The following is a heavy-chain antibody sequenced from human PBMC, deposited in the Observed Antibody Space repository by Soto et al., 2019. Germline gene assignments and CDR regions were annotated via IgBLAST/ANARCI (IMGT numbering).Heavy chain of an antibody. Sequence: QVQLVQSGAEVKKPGASVKVSCKASGYTFTSYGISWVRQAPGQGLEWMGWISAYNGNTNYAQKLQGRVTMNTDTSTSTAYMELRSLRSDDTAVYYCARGLDYYDSSGMEDAFDIWGQGTMVTVSS. CDR3: ARGLDYYDSSGMEDAFDI. V-gene: IGHV1-18*01. CDR1: GYTFTSYG. D-gene: IGHD3-22*01. J-gene: IGHJ3*02. CDR2: ISAYNGNT.